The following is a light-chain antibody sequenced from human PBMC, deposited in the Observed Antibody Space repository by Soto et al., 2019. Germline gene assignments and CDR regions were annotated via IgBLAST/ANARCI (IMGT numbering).Light chain of an antibody. J-gene: IGKJ4*01. CDR3: HQTYSMPLT. V-gene: IGKV1-39*01. CDR2: AAS. Sequence: DIQMTQSPSSLSASVGDRVTITCRASQSISSYLNWYQQKPGKAPKLLIYAASSLQSGVPSRFSGSGSGTDFPLTVSSLQPEDFATYYCHQTYSMPLTFGGGTKVEIK. CDR1: QSISSY.